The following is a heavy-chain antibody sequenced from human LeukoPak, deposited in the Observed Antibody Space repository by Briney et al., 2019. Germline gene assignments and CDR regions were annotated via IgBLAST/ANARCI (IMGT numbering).Heavy chain of an antibody. D-gene: IGHD6-19*01. CDR2: ISSSGSTI. CDR1: GFTFSSYE. Sequence: GGSLRLSCAASGFTFSSYEMNWVRQAPGKGLEWVSYISSSGSTIYYADSVKGRFTISRDNAKNSLYLQMNSLRAEDMALYYCAKDTGGSGWYYFDYWGQGTLVTVSS. CDR3: AKDTGGSGWYYFDY. J-gene: IGHJ4*02. V-gene: IGHV3-48*03.